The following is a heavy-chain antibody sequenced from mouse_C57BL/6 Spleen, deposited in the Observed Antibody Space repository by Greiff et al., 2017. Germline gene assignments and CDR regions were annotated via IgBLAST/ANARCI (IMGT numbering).Heavy chain of an antibody. Sequence: EVKLVESGAGLVKPGGSLKLSCAASGFTFSSYAMSWVRQTPEKSLEWVETISAGGSDTYYPDNVKGRFTISRDTAKNNLYLQMSHLKSEDTAMYYCARDNCGSSYFDYWGQGTTLTVSS. CDR2: ISAGGSDT. V-gene: IGHV5-4*01. J-gene: IGHJ2*01. CDR3: ARDNCGSSYFDY. D-gene: IGHD1-1*01. CDR1: GFTFSSYA.